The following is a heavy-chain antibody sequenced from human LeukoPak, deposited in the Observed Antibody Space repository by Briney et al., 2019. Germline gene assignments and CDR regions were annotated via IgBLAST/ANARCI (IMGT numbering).Heavy chain of an antibody. D-gene: IGHD1-26*01. CDR2: ITGSGGST. Sequence: PGGSLRLSCAASGYTFSSCAMNWVRQAPGKGLEWVSAITGSGGSTYYADSVKGRFTISRDNSKNTLYLQMNSLRAEDTAVYYCARRQSGSFPLFDPWGQGTLVTVSS. J-gene: IGHJ5*02. CDR3: ARRQSGSFPLFDP. V-gene: IGHV3-23*01. CDR1: GYTFSSCA.